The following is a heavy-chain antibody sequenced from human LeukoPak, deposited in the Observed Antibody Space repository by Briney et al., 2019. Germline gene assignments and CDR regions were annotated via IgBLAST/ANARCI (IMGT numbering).Heavy chain of an antibody. D-gene: IGHD2-2*01. CDR2: ISSSSSYI. CDR1: GFTFSSYA. CDR3: ARVVPAAMRGAFDY. J-gene: IGHJ4*02. V-gene: IGHV3-21*01. Sequence: GGSLRLSCAASGFTFSSYAMHWVRQAPGKGLEWVSSISSSSSYIYYADSVKGRFTISRDNAKNSLYLQMNSLRAEDTAVYYCARVVPAAMRGAFDYWGQGTLVTVSS.